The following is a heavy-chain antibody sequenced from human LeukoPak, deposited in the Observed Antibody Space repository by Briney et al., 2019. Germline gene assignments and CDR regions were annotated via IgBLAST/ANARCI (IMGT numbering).Heavy chain of an antibody. Sequence: GGSLRLSCAASGFTFSSYSMNWVRQAPGKGLEWVSYISGDNSAIFYVDSVKGRFTISRDNAKNSLYLQMNSLRAEDTAVYYCARGRRGGVRGVIITYFDYWGQGTLVTVSS. V-gene: IGHV3-48*04. J-gene: IGHJ4*02. CDR1: GFTFSSYS. CDR2: ISGDNSAI. D-gene: IGHD3-10*01. CDR3: ARGRRGGVRGVIITYFDY.